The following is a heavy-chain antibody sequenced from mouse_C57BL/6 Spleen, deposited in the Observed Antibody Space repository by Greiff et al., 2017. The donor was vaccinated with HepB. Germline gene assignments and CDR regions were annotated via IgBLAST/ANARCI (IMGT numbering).Heavy chain of an antibody. Sequence: VQLVESGPGLVAPSQSLSITCTVSGFSLTSYGVHWVRQPPGKGLEWLVVIWSDGSTNYNSTLNSRLSISKDNAKYQFFLKMNSLQIDDTAMYYCTRHGDYDCSSYWYFDVWGTGTTVTVSS. CDR1: GFSLTSYG. CDR3: TRHGDYDCSSYWYFDV. D-gene: IGHD1-1*01. CDR2: IWSDGST. V-gene: IGHV2-6-1*01. J-gene: IGHJ1*03.